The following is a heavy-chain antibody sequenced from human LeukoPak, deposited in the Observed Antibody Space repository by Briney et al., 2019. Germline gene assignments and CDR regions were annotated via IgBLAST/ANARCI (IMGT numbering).Heavy chain of an antibody. J-gene: IGHJ4*02. CDR3: ATPTLGTIGEYLFDY. V-gene: IGHV5-51*01. Sequence: GESLKISCKGSGYSFTTYWIGWVRQLPGKGLEWMGIINPDDSDARYSPSFQGQVTISADKSISTAYLQWSTLKASDTAMYYCATPTLGTIGEYLFDYWGQGTLVTVSS. D-gene: IGHD1-7*01. CDR1: GYSFTTYW. CDR2: INPDDSDA.